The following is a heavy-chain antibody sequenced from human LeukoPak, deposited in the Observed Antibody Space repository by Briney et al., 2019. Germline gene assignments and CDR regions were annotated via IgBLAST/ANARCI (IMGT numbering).Heavy chain of an antibody. V-gene: IGHV3-48*01. Sequence: GGSLRLSCAASGFTFSSYSMNWVRQAPGNGLEWVSYISSSSSTIYYADSVKGRFTISRDNSKNTLYLQMNSLRAEDTAVYYCARDLRLRLWELSYYFDYWGQGTLVTVSS. J-gene: IGHJ4*02. CDR3: ARDLRLRLWELSYYFDY. CDR2: ISSSSSTI. D-gene: IGHD3-16*02. CDR1: GFTFSSYS.